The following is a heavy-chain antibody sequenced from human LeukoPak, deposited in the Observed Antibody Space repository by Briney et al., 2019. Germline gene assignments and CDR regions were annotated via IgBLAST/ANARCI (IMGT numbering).Heavy chain of an antibody. D-gene: IGHD5-24*01. CDR2: IKQDGSKK. J-gene: IGHJ4*02. CDR1: GFPFSSYW. Sequence: GGSLRLSCVASGFPFSSYWMAWVRQAPGKGLEWVANIKQDGSKKSYVDSVKGRFTISGDNAKNSLYLQMNSLRAEDTAIYYCTRVGYIDEGIDYWGQGTLVTVSS. V-gene: IGHV3-7*04. CDR3: TRVGYIDEGIDY.